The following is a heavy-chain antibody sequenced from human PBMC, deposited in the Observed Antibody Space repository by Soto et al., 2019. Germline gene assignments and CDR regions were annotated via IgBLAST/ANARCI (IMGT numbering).Heavy chain of an antibody. D-gene: IGHD6-13*01. CDR1: GGTFSSYA. V-gene: IGHV1-69*01. CDR3: ARPKGIAAAGTGAFDI. J-gene: IGHJ3*02. Sequence: VKVSCKASGGTFSSYAISWVRQAPGQGLEWMGGIIPIFGTANYAQKFQGRVTITADESTSTAYMELSSLRSEDTAVYYCARPKGIAAAGTGAFDIWGQGTMVTVSS. CDR2: IIPIFGTA.